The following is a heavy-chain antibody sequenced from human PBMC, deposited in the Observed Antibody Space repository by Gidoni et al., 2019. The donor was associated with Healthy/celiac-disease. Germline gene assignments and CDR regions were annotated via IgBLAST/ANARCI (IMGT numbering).Heavy chain of an antibody. CDR2: ISYDGNNK. D-gene: IGHD4-17*01. CDR1: GFTFSRYG. J-gene: IGHJ6*02. CDR3: AKDSDPKNTVTILYAMDV. Sequence: QVQLVESGGGVVQPGRSLSVSCAASGFTFSRYGMHWVRQAPGKGLEWVSVISYDGNNKYYADSVKGRFTISRDNSKNTLYLQMNSLRPEDTAVYYCAKDSDPKNTVTILYAMDVWGQGTTVTVSS. V-gene: IGHV3-30*18.